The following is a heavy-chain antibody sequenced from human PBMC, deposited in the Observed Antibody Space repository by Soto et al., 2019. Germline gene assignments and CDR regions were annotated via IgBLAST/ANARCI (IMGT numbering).Heavy chain of an antibody. CDR3: ARQWYYDSSGYARYYGMDV. Sequence: GASVKVSCKASGYTFTSYGISWVRQAPGQGLEWMGWISAYNGNTNYAQKLQGRVTMTTDTSTSTAYMELRSLRSDDTAVYYCARQWYYDSSGYARYYGMDVWGQGTTVTVSS. D-gene: IGHD3-22*01. CDR2: ISAYNGNT. CDR1: GYTFTSYG. V-gene: IGHV1-18*04. J-gene: IGHJ6*02.